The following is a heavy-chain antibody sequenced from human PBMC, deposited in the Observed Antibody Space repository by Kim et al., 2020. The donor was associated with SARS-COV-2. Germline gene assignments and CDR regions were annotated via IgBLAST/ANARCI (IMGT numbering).Heavy chain of an antibody. CDR3: AGTPPEYSSGWYVDL. J-gene: IGHJ2*01. Sequence: PSLKSRVTISVDTSKNQFSLKRSSVTAADTAVYYCAGTPPEYSSGWYVDLWGRGTLVTVSS. D-gene: IGHD6-19*01. V-gene: IGHV4-34*01.